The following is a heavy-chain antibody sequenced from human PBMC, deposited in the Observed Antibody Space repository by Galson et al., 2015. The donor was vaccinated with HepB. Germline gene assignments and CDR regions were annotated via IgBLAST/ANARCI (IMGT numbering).Heavy chain of an antibody. CDR1: GYTFSRYA. J-gene: IGHJ4*02. Sequence: SVKVSCKASGYTFSRYAMNWVRQAPGQGLEWMGWINTNTGNPTYAQGFTGRFVFALDTSVTTAYLRISSLKTEDTAIYYCARDYYDGSSDFWGQGTLVTVSS. CDR3: ARDYYDGSSDF. V-gene: IGHV7-4-1*02. D-gene: IGHD3-22*01. CDR2: INTNTGNP.